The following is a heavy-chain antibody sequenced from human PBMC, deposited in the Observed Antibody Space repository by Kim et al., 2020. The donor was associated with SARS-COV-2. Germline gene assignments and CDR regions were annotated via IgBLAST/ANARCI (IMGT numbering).Heavy chain of an antibody. CDR3: ATGGAPLY. J-gene: IGHJ4*02. CDR1: GYTLAQLS. D-gene: IGHD1-26*01. CDR2: FDADDGQR. V-gene: IGHV1-24*01. Sequence: ASVKVSCKVSGYTLAQLSMHWVRQAPGKGLEWMGGFDADDGQRIYAQRFQGRITLTEDTSTDTAYMELSSLRSEDTALYYCATGGAPLYWGQGTLVTVSS.